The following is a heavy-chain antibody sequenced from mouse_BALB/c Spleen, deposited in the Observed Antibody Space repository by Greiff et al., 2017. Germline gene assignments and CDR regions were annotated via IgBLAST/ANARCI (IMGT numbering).Heavy chain of an antibody. CDR3: ARYGTGGYAMDY. Sequence: EVMLVESGGGLVQPGGSRKLSCAASGFTFSSFGMHWVRQAPEKGLEWVAYISSGSSTIYYADTVKGRFTISRDNPKNTLFLQMTSLRSEDTAMYYCARYGTGGYAMDYWGQGTSVTVSS. CDR2: ISSGSSTI. D-gene: IGHD4-1*01. CDR1: GFTFSSFG. J-gene: IGHJ4*01. V-gene: IGHV5-17*02.